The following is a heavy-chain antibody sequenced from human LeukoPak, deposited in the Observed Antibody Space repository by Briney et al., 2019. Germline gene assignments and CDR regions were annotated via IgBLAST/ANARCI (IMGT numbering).Heavy chain of an antibody. V-gene: IGHV1-2*02. CDR1: GYTFNGYY. D-gene: IGHD3-3*01. CDR2: IKPNSGVT. Sequence: ASVNVSCKASGYTFNGYYIHWVRQAPGQGLEWMGWIKPNSGVTKYAQQFQGRVTMTWDTSVSTAYMELYRLTSDDTAMYYCARFGVVTNDAFDIWGQGTMVTISS. J-gene: IGHJ3*02. CDR3: ARFGVVTNDAFDI.